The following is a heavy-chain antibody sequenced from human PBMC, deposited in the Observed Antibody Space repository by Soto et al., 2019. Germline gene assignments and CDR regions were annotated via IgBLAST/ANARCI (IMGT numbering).Heavy chain of an antibody. CDR2: IIPIFGTA. D-gene: IGHD3-9*01. CDR1: VGTFSSYA. CDR3: ARVDPEAAYFDY. V-gene: IGHV1-69*13. Sequence: GXSEKLSCRASVGTFSSYAISWMRQAPGQGLEWMGGIIPIFGTANYAQKFQGRVTITADESTSTAYMELSSLRSEDTAVYYCARVDPEAAYFDYWGQGTLVNVPS. J-gene: IGHJ4*02.